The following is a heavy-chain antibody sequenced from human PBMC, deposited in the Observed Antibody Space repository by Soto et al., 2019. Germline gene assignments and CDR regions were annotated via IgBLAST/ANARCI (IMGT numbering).Heavy chain of an antibody. J-gene: IGHJ5*02. CDR2: IYYSGST. D-gene: IGHD3-22*01. Sequence: SETLSLTCTVSGGSISSYYWSWIRQPPGKGLEWIGYIYYSGSTNYNPSLKSRVTISVDTSKNQFSLKLSSVTAADTAVYYCARVRYYDSSGYYTNWFDPWGQGTLVPVSS. V-gene: IGHV4-59*01. CDR3: ARVRYYDSSGYYTNWFDP. CDR1: GGSISSYY.